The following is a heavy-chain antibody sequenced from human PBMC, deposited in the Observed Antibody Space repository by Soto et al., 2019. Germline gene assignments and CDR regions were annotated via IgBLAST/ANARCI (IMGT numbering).Heavy chain of an antibody. CDR3: ARRDGYNSCYFEY. D-gene: IGHD1-1*01. CDR1: GFSLSTSGVG. CDR2: IFWNDEK. Sequence: GPTLVNPTQTLTLTCTFSGFSLSTSGVGVAWVRQPPGQALEWLAFIFWNDEKHYRPSLKSRVTIIKDTSKNQVVLTMTNVDPMDTGTYFCARRDGYNSCYFEYWGQGALVTVSS. V-gene: IGHV2-5*01. J-gene: IGHJ4*02.